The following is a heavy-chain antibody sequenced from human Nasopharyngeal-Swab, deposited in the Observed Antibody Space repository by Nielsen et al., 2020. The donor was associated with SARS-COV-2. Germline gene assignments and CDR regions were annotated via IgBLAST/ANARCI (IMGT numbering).Heavy chain of an antibody. D-gene: IGHD2-21*02. V-gene: IGHV3-7*04. J-gene: IGHJ3*02. CDR2: IKQGGSEQ. CDR1: GFPFSHYY. CDR3: ARESVVTGMDDAPDI. Sequence: GESLKISCAASGFPFSHYYMTWVRQPPGKGLEWVANIKQGGSEQFYVDSVKGRFTISRDDAKNSVYLQMNSLRAEDTAVYYCARESVVTGMDDAPDIWGRGTMVTVSS.